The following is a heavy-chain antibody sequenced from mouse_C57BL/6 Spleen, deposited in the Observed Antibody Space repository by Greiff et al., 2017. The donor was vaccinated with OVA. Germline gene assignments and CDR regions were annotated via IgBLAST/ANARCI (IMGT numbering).Heavy chain of an antibody. CDR2: IWRGGST. V-gene: IGHV2-5*01. Sequence: VQLQESGPGLVQPSQSLSITCTVSGFSLTSYGVHWVRQSPGKGLEWLGVIWRGGSTDYNAAFMSRLGITKDNSKSQVFFKMNSLQADDTAIYYCAKRDSNYDYFDYWGQGTTLTVSS. D-gene: IGHD2-5*01. CDR3: AKRDSNYDYFDY. J-gene: IGHJ2*01. CDR1: GFSLTSYG.